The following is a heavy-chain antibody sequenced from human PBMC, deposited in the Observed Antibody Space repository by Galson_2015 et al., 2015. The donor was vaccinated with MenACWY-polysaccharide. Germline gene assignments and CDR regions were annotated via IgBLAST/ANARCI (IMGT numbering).Heavy chain of an antibody. CDR2: ISSSGSST. J-gene: IGHJ4*02. CDR1: GFTFSNFE. D-gene: IGHD5-18*01. V-gene: IGHV3-48*03. Sequence: SLRLSCAASGFTFSNFEMNWVRQAPGKGLEWVSYISSSGSSTYYPDSVKGRFTISRDNAKNSLYLQMNCLRAEDTAVYYCARDPYNYGYLGDYWGQGTLVTVSS. CDR3: ARDPYNYGYLGDY.